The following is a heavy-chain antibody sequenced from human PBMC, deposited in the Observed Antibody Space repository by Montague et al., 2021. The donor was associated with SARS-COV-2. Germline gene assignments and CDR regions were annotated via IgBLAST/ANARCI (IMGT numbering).Heavy chain of an antibody. CDR1: GGSISSGSYY. CDR3: AGVGVGTMVRGVIPAYYYYGMDV. J-gene: IGHJ6*02. Sequence: TLSLTCTVSGGSISSGSYYWSWIRQPAGKGLEWIGRIYTSGSTNYNPSLKSRVTISVDTSKNQFSLTLTSVTAADTAVYYCAGVGVGTMVRGVIPAYYYYGMDVWGQGTTVTVSS. V-gene: IGHV4-61*02. CDR2: IYTSGST. D-gene: IGHD3-10*01.